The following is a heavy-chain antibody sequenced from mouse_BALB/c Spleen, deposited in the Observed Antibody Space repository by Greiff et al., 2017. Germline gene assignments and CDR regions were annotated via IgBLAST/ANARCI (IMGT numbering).Heavy chain of an antibody. CDR3: ARWLHIPYAMDY. D-gene: IGHD2-2*01. CDR2: ISYSGST. J-gene: IGHJ4*01. CDR1: GDSITSGY. V-gene: IGHV3-8*02. Sequence: EVQLPESGPSLVKPSQTLSLTCSVTGDSITSGYWNWIRKFPGNKLEYMGYISYSGSTYYNPSLKSRISITRDTSKNQYYLQLNSVTTEDTATYYCARWLHIPYAMDYWGQGTSVTVSA.